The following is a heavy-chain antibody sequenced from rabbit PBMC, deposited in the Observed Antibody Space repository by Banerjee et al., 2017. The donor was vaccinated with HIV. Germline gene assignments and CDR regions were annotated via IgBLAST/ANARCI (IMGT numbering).Heavy chain of an antibody. J-gene: IGHJ3*01. V-gene: IGHV1S45*01. Sequence: QQQLEESGGGLVKPGGTLTLTCKASGIDFSSYYRMCWVRQAPGRGLEWIACIWTGSTDSTFYASWAKGRFTISKTSSTTVTLQLNSLTAADTATYFCARSYTGYGDGAYALDLWGQGTLVTVS. CDR3: ARSYTGYGDGAYALDL. CDR1: GIDFSSYYR. CDR2: IWTGSTDST. D-gene: IGHD7-1*01.